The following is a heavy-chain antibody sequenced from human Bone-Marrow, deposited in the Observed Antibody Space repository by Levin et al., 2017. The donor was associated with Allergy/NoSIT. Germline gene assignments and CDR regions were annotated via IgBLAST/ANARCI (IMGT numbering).Heavy chain of an antibody. CDR3: AKDRLRYSSTWSERHKYYYYGMDV. CDR2: IGRSGDDT. V-gene: IGHV3-23*01. Sequence: SCAASGFTFSSYAMTWVRQAPGKGLEWVSSIGRSGDDTYYADSVKGRFTLSRDNSEYRVYLQMNSLRADDTAVYFCAKDRLRYSSTWSERHKYYYYGMDVWGRGTTVTVSS. J-gene: IGHJ6*02. D-gene: IGHD6-13*01. CDR1: GFTFSSYA.